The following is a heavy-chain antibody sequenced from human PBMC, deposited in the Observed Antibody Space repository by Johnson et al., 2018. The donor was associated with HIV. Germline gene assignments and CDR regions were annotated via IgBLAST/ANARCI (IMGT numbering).Heavy chain of an antibody. CDR1: GFTVTSHY. Sequence: VQLVESGGGLVQPGGSLRLSCAASGFTVTSHYMSWVRQAPGMGLEWVSVIYTGGNTYYANSVKDRFTISRDISKNSLYLQMNSLKTEDTAVYYCVRVELGAFDIWGQGTMVTVSS. CDR3: VRVELGAFDI. J-gene: IGHJ3*02. V-gene: IGHV3-66*01. D-gene: IGHD1-7*01. CDR2: IYTGGNT.